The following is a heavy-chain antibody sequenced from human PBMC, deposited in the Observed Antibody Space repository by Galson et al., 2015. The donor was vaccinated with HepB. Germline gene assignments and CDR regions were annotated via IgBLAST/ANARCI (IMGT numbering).Heavy chain of an antibody. V-gene: IGHV1-2*02. CDR3: ARETRYNWNYVYYYMDV. J-gene: IGHJ6*03. Sequence: SVKVSCKASGYTFTGYYMHWVRQAPGQGLEWMGWINPNSGGTNYAQKFQGRVTMTRDTSISTAYMELSRLRSDDTAVYYCARETRYNWNYVYYYMDVWGKGTTVTVSS. D-gene: IGHD1-7*01. CDR2: INPNSGGT. CDR1: GYTFTGYY.